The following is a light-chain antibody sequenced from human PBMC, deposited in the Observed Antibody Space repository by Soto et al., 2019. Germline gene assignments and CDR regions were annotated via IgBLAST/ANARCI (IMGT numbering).Light chain of an antibody. V-gene: IGKV2-30*01. CDR1: QSLVYSDGNTY. CDR3: MQNTHWPFT. Sequence: DVVMTQSPLSLPVTLGQPASISCRSSQSLVYSDGNTYLSWFQQRPGQSPRRLIYKVSNRDSGVPDRFSGRGSGTDFTLKISRVEAEDVGVYYCMQNTHWPFTFGPGTKVDIK. J-gene: IGKJ3*01. CDR2: KVS.